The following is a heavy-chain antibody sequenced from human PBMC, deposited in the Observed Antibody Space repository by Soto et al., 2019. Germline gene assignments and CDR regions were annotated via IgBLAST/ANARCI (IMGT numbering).Heavy chain of an antibody. CDR1: GFSLSTSGVG. V-gene: IGHV2-5*01. D-gene: IGHD3-3*01. Sequence: QITLKESGPTLVKPTQTLTLTCTFSGFSLSTSGVGVGWIRQPPGKALEWLALIYWNDDKRYSPSLKSRLTITKDTSKNQVVLTMTNIDPVDTATYYCAHSRSPYYDFWSGYSTGWFDPWGQGTLVTVSS. CDR3: AHSRSPYYDFWSGYSTGWFDP. J-gene: IGHJ5*02. CDR2: IYWNDDK.